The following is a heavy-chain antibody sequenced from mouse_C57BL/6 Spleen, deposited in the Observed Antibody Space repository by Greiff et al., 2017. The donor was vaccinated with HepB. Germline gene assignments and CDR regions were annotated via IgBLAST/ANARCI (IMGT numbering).Heavy chain of an antibody. CDR1: GFTFSDYY. Sequence: EVKLVESGGGLVQPGGSLKLSCAASGFTFSDYYMYWVRQTPEKRLEWVAYISNGGGSTYYPDTVKGRFTISRDNAKNTLYLQMSRLKSEDTAMYYCARENYYGSSRFYYFDYWGQGTTLTVSS. CDR3: ARENYYGSSRFYYFDY. D-gene: IGHD1-1*01. J-gene: IGHJ2*01. V-gene: IGHV5-12*01. CDR2: ISNGGGST.